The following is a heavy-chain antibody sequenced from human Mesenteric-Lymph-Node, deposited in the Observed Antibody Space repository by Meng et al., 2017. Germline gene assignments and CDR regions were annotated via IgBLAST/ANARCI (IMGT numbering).Heavy chain of an antibody. D-gene: IGHD1-26*01. V-gene: IGHV1-3*01. CDR1: GYTFTNYA. CDR3: ARGLWEQSRYYFDS. Sequence: QVQLVQSGAEVKNPGASVKVSCKDSGYTFTNYAIQWVRQAPGQRLEGMGWINSGNGKTKYSEKFQGRVTITRDTSETTAYMELSSLRSEDMAVYYCARGLWEQSRYYFDSWGQGTLVTVSS. CDR2: INSGNGKT. J-gene: IGHJ4*02.